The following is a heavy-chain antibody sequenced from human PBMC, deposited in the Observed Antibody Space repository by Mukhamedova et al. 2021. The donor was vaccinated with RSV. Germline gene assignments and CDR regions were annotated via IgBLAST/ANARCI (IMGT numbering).Heavy chain of an antibody. V-gene: IGHV3-30*04. Sequence: GFTFSSYAMHWVRQAPGKGLEWVAVISYDGSNKYYADSVKGRFTISSDNSKNTLYLQMNSLRAEDTAVYYCPREVTMVRGVISAF. CDR2: ISYDGSNK. CDR1: GFTFSSYA. D-gene: IGHD3-10*01. J-gene: IGHJ3*01. CDR3: PREVTMVRGVISAF.